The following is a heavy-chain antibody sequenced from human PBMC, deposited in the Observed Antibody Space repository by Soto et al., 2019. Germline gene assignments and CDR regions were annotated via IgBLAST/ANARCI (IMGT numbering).Heavy chain of an antibody. D-gene: IGHD3-10*01. CDR3: AKERGVRDAFDI. CDR2: ISSDGNNQ. V-gene: IGHV3-30*18. CDR1: GFTSSTFV. Sequence: QVQLVESGGGVVQPGRSLRLSCAASGFTSSTFVIHWVRQAPGKGLEWLAVISSDGNNQYYAESVKGRFTTSRDNSKNTLYLQVNSLRAEDTAGYFCAKERGVRDAFDIWGQGTMVTVSS. J-gene: IGHJ3*02.